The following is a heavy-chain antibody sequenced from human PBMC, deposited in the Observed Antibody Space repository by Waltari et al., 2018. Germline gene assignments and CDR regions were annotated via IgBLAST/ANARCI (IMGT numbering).Heavy chain of an antibody. CDR3: ARHGGGQLVPFDY. J-gene: IGHJ4*02. CDR2: INNCGTT. Sequence: QVQLQQWGAGLLKPSETLSLTCAVYGGSFSGYYWSWIRQPPGKGLELIGEINNCGTTNDKPSLKMRVTISVDTSKNQFSLKLSSVTAADTAVYYCARHGGGQLVPFDYWGQGTLVTVSS. D-gene: IGHD6-6*01. V-gene: IGHV4-34*01. CDR1: GGSFSGYY.